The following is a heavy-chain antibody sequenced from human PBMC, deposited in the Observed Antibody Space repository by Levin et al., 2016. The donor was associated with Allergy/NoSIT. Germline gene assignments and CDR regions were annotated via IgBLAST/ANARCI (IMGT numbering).Heavy chain of an antibody. D-gene: IGHD6-6*01. Sequence: ASVKVSCKASGYTFITYGISWVRQAPGQGLEWMGWISAYNGNRNYAQKVQDRVTMTTDTSTSTAYMELRSLRSDDTAVYYCARDVRDVSSFNYYYYHGMDVWGQGTTVTVSS. V-gene: IGHV1-18*01. J-gene: IGHJ6*02. CDR3: ARDVRDVSSFNYYYYHGMDV. CDR2: ISAYNGNR. CDR1: GYTFITYG.